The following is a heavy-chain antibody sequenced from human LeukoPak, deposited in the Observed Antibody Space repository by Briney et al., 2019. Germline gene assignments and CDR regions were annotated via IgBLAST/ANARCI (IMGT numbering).Heavy chain of an antibody. D-gene: IGHD1-14*01. J-gene: IGHJ5*02. Sequence: PSETLSLTCTVSGGSISSYYWSWIRQPPGKGLEWIGYIYYSGSTNYNPSLKSRFTISVDTSKNQFSLKLSSVTAADTAVYYCARITPGNWFDPWGQGTPVTVSS. V-gene: IGHV4-59*01. CDR2: IYYSGST. CDR3: ARITPGNWFDP. CDR1: GGSISSYY.